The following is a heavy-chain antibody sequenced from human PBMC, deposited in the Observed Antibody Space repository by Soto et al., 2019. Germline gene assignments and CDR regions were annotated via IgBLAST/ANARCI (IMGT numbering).Heavy chain of an antibody. Sequence: EVQLVESGGGWVQPGGSLRVSCAASGFTFSNYWMTWVRQAPGKGLEWVANIKKDGSEQSYVDSVKGRFTISRDNAKNSLYLQMNSLRAEDTAVYYCVREIASRLWGKGTTVTVSS. CDR2: IKKDGSEQ. J-gene: IGHJ6*04. D-gene: IGHD6-13*01. CDR1: GFTFSNYW. V-gene: IGHV3-7*01. CDR3: VREIASRL.